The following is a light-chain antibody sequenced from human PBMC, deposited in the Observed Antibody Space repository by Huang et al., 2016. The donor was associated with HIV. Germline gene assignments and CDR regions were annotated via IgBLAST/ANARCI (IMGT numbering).Light chain of an antibody. J-gene: IGKJ3*01. Sequence: ETVLTQSPATLSLSPGERATLSCRASQSVSRYLAWYQQQPGQAPRLLIYDASKRAAGIPSRFRGRGSGTDFTLTISSLEPEDFAIYYCQQRGNWPFTFGPGTKVDIK. V-gene: IGKV3-11*01. CDR2: DAS. CDR1: QSVSRY. CDR3: QQRGNWPFT.